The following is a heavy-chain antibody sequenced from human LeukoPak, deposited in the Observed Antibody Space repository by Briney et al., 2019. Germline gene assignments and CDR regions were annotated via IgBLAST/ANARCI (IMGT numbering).Heavy chain of an antibody. D-gene: IGHD2-15*01. CDR3: GSPGQSAWWVYFRY. V-gene: IGHV4-4*09. CDR1: GHSSNTYY. CDR2: AYTGGTT. J-gene: IGHJ4*02. Sequence: PSETLSLTCTVSGHSSNTYYCTCLRQPPGKGREWIGYAYTGGTTYSNHLLGSRVIMSVATSNKQFSLRLSSVTDAATAVYYCGSPGQSAWWVYFRYWGQGILVTVSS.